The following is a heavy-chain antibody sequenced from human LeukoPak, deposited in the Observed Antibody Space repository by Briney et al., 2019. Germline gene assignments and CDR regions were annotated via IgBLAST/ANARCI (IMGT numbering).Heavy chain of an antibody. D-gene: IGHD3-16*01. CDR1: GYTFTSYG. CDR3: ARALRGSDRSSFDY. Sequence: GASVKVSCKASGYTFTSYGISWVRQAPGQGLEWMGWISAYNGNTNYAQKLQGRVTMTTDTSTSTAYMELRSLRSDDTAVYYCARALRGSDRSSFDYWGQGTLVTVSS. J-gene: IGHJ4*02. CDR2: ISAYNGNT. V-gene: IGHV1-18*01.